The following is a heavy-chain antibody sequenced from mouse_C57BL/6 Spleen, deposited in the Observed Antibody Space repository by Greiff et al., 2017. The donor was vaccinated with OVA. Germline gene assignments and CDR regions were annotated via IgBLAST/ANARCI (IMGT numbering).Heavy chain of an antibody. J-gene: IGHJ4*01. CDR3: ARGDDYDAAMDY. CDR2: ISYDGSN. D-gene: IGHD2-4*01. V-gene: IGHV3-6*01. CDR1: GYSITSGYY. Sequence: EVKLEESGPGLVKPSQSLSLTCSVTGYSITSGYYWNWIRQFPGNKLEWMGYISYDGSNNYNPSLKNRISITRDTSKNQFFLKLNSVTTEDTATDYCARGDDYDAAMDYWGQGTSVTVSS.